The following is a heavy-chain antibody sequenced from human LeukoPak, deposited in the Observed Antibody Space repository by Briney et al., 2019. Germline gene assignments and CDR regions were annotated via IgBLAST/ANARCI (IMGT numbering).Heavy chain of an antibody. CDR1: GFTFSSYW. CDR3: AREEGYSSSSSAFDI. D-gene: IGHD6-6*01. CDR2: IKQDGSEK. J-gene: IGHJ3*02. Sequence: GGSLRLSCAASGFTFSSYWMSWVRQAPGKGLEWVANIKQDGSEKYYVDSVKGRFTISRDNAKNSLYLQMNSLRAEDTAVYYCAREEGYSSSSSAFDIWGQGTMVTVSS. V-gene: IGHV3-7*01.